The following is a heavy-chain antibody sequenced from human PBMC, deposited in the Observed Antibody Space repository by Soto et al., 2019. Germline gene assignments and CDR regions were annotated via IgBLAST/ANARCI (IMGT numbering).Heavy chain of an antibody. CDR2: ISGSGGSK. J-gene: IGHJ4*02. V-gene: IGHV3-23*01. D-gene: IGHD1-26*01. Sequence: GGSLRLSCAASGFPFSSHSMNWVRQARGKGLEWVATISGSGGSKFYIDSVRGRFTISRDNSKNIVYLQMNSLRADDSALYYCTKDQERGSYAGGVDSSGPGTLLTVFS. CDR1: GFPFSSHS. CDR3: TKDQERGSYAGGVDS.